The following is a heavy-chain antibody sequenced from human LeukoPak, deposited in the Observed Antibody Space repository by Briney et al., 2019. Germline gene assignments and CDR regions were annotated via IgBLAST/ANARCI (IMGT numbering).Heavy chain of an antibody. CDR3: AREALPDFWSGYSDY. J-gene: IGHJ4*02. D-gene: IGHD3-3*01. CDR2: INPNSGGT. Sequence: GASVKVSCKASGYTFTGYYMHWVRQAPGQGLEWMGWINPNSGGTNYAQKFQGRVTMTRDTSISTAYMELSRLRSDDTAVYYCAREALPDFWSGYSDYWGQGTLVTVSS. CDR1: GYTFTGYY. V-gene: IGHV1-2*02.